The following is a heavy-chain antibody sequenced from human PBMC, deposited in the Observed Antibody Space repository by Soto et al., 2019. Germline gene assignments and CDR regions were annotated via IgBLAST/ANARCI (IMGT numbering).Heavy chain of an antibody. CDR1: GFTFSSYS. D-gene: IGHD1-26*01. J-gene: IGHJ4*02. Sequence: EVQLVESGGGLVKPGGSLRLSCAASGFTFSSYSMNWVRQAPGKGLEWVSSISSSSSYIYYADSVKGRFTISRDNAKNSLYLQMNSLRAEDTAVYYCARVVSYSRTGDYWGQGTLVTVSS. CDR3: ARVVSYSRTGDY. V-gene: IGHV3-21*01. CDR2: ISSSSSYI.